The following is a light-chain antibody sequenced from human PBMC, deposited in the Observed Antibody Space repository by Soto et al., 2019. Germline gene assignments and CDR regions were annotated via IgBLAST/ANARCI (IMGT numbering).Light chain of an antibody. CDR1: QSVSSSY. Sequence: EIVLTQSPGTLSLSPGERATLSCRASQSVSSSYLAWYQQKPGQAPRLLMYGASSRATGIPDSFSGSGSGTDFTLTISRLEPADFAVYYCQQYASSPFTFGGGTKVEIK. J-gene: IGKJ4*01. CDR3: QQYASSPFT. CDR2: GAS. V-gene: IGKV3-20*01.